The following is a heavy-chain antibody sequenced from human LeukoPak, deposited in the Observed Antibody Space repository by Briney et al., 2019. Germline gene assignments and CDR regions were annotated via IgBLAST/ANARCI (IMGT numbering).Heavy chain of an antibody. J-gene: IGHJ4*02. CDR1: GYTSTNYA. CDR3: ARVESRHYYGSAGGV. CDR2: ITTDTGNP. D-gene: IGHD3-10*01. Sequence: ASVKVSCKASGYTSTNYAINWVRQAPGQGLEWMGWITTDTGNPTYAQGFTGRFVFSLDTSVSTAYLQISNLKAEDTAVYYWARVESRHYYGSAGGVWGQGTLVTVSS. V-gene: IGHV7-4-1*02.